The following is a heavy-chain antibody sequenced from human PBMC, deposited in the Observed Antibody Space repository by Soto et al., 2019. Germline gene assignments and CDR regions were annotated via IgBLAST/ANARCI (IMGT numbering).Heavy chain of an antibody. Sequence: ASVKVSCKASGYTFTSFYLHWVRQAPGQGLEWMGIINPSGGSTSYAQKFQGRVTMTRDTLTSTVYMELSSLRSEDTAVNYFAKAWSQAHHDAFDIWGQGTMVTVAS. CDR3: AKAWSQAHHDAFDI. V-gene: IGHV1-46*01. CDR2: INPSGGST. J-gene: IGHJ3*02. CDR1: GYTFTSFY.